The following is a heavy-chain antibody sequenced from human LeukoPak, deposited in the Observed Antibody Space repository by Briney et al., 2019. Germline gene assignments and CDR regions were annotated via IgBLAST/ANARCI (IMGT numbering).Heavy chain of an antibody. Sequence: GGSLRLSCAASGFTFSSYSMNWVRQAPGKGLEWVSYISSSSSTIYYADSVKGRFTISRDNAKNSPYLQMNSLRAEDTAVYYCARADSSGYFIDYYYYMDVWGKGTTVTVSS. J-gene: IGHJ6*03. CDR1: GFTFSSYS. CDR2: ISSSSSTI. CDR3: ARADSSGYFIDYYYYMDV. V-gene: IGHV3-48*01. D-gene: IGHD3-22*01.